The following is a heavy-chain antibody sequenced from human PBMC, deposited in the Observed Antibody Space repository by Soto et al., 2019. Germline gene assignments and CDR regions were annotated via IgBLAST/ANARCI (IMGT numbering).Heavy chain of an antibody. Sequence: GGSLRLSCVVSGFPFSSYAMSWVRQTPWQGLEWVSGISGSGVLTYYADSVKGRFTISRDNSNNTLSLQVHSLRVEDTAVYFCAKGGYYSVFDIWGQGTMVTVSS. J-gene: IGHJ3*02. CDR1: GFPFSSYA. CDR3: AKGGYYSVFDI. CDR2: ISGSGVLT. V-gene: IGHV3-23*01. D-gene: IGHD3-16*01.